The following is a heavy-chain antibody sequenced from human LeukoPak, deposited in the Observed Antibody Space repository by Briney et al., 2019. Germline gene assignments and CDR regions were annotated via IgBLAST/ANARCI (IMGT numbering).Heavy chain of an antibody. CDR3: ARHMTTANNWFDP. CDR2: INPKTGVT. Sequence: ASVKVSCKASGYTFTGYFMHWVRQAPGQGLEWMGWINPKTGVTNYEQKFQGRVIMTRDTSISTVYMEVTRLTSDDTAVYYCARHMTTANNWFDPWGQGTLATVSS. D-gene: IGHD1-1*01. J-gene: IGHJ5*02. CDR1: GYTFTGYF. V-gene: IGHV1-2*02.